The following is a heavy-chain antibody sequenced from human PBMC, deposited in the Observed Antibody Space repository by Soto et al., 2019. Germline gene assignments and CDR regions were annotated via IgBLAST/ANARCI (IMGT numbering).Heavy chain of an antibody. V-gene: IGHV3-7*01. J-gene: IGHJ4*02. CDR1: GFTFNTYC. CDR2: ITQDGSEK. Sequence: GGSLRLSCAASGFTFNTYCMSWVRQAPGKGLEWVANITQDGSEKYYVDSVKGRFTISRDDSKNTVFLRMNSLKVEDTAAYFCASPREGQWLVFDHWGQRTLVTVSS. CDR3: ASPREGQWLVFDH. D-gene: IGHD6-19*01.